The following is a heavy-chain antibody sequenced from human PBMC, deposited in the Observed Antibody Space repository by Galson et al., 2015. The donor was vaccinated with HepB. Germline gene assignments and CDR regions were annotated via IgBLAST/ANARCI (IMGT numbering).Heavy chain of an antibody. J-gene: IGHJ5*02. Sequence: EWIGDINHSGSRTYNPSLMSRVTVSLDTSKNQFSLKLTSVTAADTAVYYCVRGRFGQVRGIIDLWGQGTSVIVSS. CDR2: INHSGSR. V-gene: IGHV4-34*01. D-gene: IGHD3-10*01. CDR3: VRGRFGQVRGIIDL.